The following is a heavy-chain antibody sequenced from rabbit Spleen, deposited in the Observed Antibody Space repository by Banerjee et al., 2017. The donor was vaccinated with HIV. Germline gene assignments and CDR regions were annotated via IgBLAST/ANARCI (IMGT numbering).Heavy chain of an antibody. D-gene: IGHD1-1*01. V-gene: IGHV1S40*01. CDR2: IDTGNSGFT. J-gene: IGHJ6*01. Sequence: QSLEESGGDLVKPGASLTLTCIASGVSFSGNSYMCWVRQAPGKGLEWIACIDTGNSGFTYFASWARGRFTISKTSSTTVTLQMTSLTAADTATYFCARDTSSSFSSYGMDLWGPGTLVTVS. CDR1: GVSFSGNSY. CDR3: ARDTSSSFSSYGMDL.